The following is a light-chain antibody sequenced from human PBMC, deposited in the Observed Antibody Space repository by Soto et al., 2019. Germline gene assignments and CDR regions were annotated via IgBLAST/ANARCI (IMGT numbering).Light chain of an antibody. Sequence: DIVMTQSPDSLAVSLGERATINCKSSQSVLYSSDNKNYLAWYQQKSGQPPKVLIYWASTRESGVPDRFSGSGSGTDFTLTISSLQAEDVAVYYCHQYYTTPPTFGQGTKVEIK. CDR3: HQYYTTPPT. V-gene: IGKV4-1*01. J-gene: IGKJ1*01. CDR2: WAS. CDR1: QSVLYSSDNKNY.